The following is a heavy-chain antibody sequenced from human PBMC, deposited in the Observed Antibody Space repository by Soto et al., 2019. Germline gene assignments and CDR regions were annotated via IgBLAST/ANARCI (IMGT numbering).Heavy chain of an antibody. D-gene: IGHD3-9*01. J-gene: IGHJ6*02. CDR1: GFSFSRYA. Sequence: EVQLLESGGGLVQPGGSLRLSCAGSGFSFSRYAMSWARQAPGKGLEWVSGINDRGDDTDYADSAKGRFTVSRDNSKNILYLQMNSLRVEDTAVYYCANVDWAFSGGWGQGTTVTVSS. V-gene: IGHV3-23*01. CDR3: ANVDWAFSGG. CDR2: INDRGDDT.